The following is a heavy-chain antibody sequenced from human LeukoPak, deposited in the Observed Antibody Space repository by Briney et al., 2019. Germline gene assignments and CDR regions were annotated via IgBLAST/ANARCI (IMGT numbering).Heavy chain of an antibody. D-gene: IGHD5-24*01. CDR1: GFTFSSYA. Sequence: GGSLRLSCAASGFTFSSYAMSWVRQAPGKGLEWVSTISGSGDNTYYADSVKGRFTISRDNAKNSLYLQMNSLRAEDTAVYYCARVRDGYNFDAFDIWGQGTMVTVSS. CDR3: ARVRDGYNFDAFDI. V-gene: IGHV3-23*01. CDR2: ISGSGDNT. J-gene: IGHJ3*02.